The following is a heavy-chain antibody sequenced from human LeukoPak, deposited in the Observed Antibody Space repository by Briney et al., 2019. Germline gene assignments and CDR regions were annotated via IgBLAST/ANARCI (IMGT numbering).Heavy chain of an antibody. CDR1: GFTFSSYG. D-gene: IGHD3-10*01. V-gene: IGHV3-30*02. Sequence: GGSLRLSCAASGFTFSSYGMYWVRQAPGKGLEWVAFIRYDGSNKYYADSVKGRFTISRDNAKNSLFLQMNSLRAEDTAVYYCARDLVVRGRWSWFDPRGQGTLVTVSS. CDR3: ARDLVVRGRWSWFDP. J-gene: IGHJ5*02. CDR2: IRYDGSNK.